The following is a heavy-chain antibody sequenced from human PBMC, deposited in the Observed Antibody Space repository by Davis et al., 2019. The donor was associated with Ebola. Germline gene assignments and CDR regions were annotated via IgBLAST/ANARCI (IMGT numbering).Heavy chain of an antibody. V-gene: IGHV1-18*04. CDR1: GYTFTTSN. Sequence: ASVKVSCKASGYTFTTSNMHWVRQAPGQGLEWMGWISAYKGTTNYAQNLQGRVTMTTDQSTSTAYMELRSLRSDDTAVYYCARLRGIVGIKGNWFDSWGQGTLVTVSS. D-gene: IGHD3-16*02. CDR3: ARLRGIVGIKGNWFDS. J-gene: IGHJ5*01. CDR2: ISAYKGTT.